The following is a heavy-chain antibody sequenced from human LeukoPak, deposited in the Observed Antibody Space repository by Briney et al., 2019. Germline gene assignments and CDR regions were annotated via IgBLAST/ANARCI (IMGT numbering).Heavy chain of an antibody. CDR1: AFTFISYA. CDR2: ISGSGYST. Sequence: GGSLRLSCAASAFTFISYAMSWVRQAPGKGLEWVSAISGSGYSTYYADSVKGRFTISIDNSKNTLYLQMNSLRAEDTAVYYCAKEAGYSGYDYPDYWGQGTLVTVSS. J-gene: IGHJ4*02. D-gene: IGHD5-12*01. V-gene: IGHV3-23*01. CDR3: AKEAGYSGYDYPDY.